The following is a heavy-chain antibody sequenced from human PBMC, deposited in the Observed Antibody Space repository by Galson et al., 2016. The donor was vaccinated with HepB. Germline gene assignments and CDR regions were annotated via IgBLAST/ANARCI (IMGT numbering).Heavy chain of an antibody. CDR3: AKSFAGYSYGFYYGMDV. J-gene: IGHJ6*02. CDR1: GFTFSSYS. D-gene: IGHD5-18*01. Sequence: SLRLSCAASGFTFSSYSMNWVRQAPGKGLEWVSAISGSGGSTYYADSVKGRFTISRDKSKNTLYLQMNSLRAEDTAVYYCAKSFAGYSYGFYYGMDVWGQGTTVTVSS. CDR2: ISGSGGST. V-gene: IGHV3-23*01.